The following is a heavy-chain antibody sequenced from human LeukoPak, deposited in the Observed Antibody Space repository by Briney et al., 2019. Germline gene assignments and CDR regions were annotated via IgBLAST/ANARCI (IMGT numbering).Heavy chain of an antibody. D-gene: IGHD3-3*01. CDR1: GGTFSSYA. CDR3: AAALDYDFWSGYYTRWFDP. J-gene: IGHJ5*02. V-gene: IGHV1-69*04. Sequence: GASVKVSCKASGGTFSSYAISWVRQAPGQGLEWMGRIIPILGIANYAQKFQERVTITRDMSTSTAYMELSSLRSEDTAVYYCAAALDYDFWSGYYTRWFDPWGQGTLVTVSS. CDR2: IIPILGIA.